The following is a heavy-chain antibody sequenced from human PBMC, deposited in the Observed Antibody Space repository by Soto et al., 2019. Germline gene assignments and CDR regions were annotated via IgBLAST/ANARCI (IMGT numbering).Heavy chain of an antibody. D-gene: IGHD4-17*01. J-gene: IGHJ6*02. V-gene: IGHV4-31*03. CDR2: IYYTGST. CDR1: GGSIGSGGYY. Sequence: PSETLSLTCTVSGGSIGSGGYYWSWIRQHPGKGLEWIGYIYYTGSTYYNPSLKSRVTISVDTSKNQFSLKLTSVTAADTAVYXCARDEEVNYADYGGSDHYYGMDVWGQGTTVTVSS. CDR3: ARDEEVNYADYGGSDHYYGMDV.